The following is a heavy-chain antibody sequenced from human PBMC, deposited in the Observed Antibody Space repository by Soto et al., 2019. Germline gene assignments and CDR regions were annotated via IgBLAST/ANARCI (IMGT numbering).Heavy chain of an antibody. CDR3: ARYSSSWYGIDY. CDR1: GGSISSYY. D-gene: IGHD6-13*01. Sequence: SETLSLTCTVSGGSISSYYWSWIRQPPGKGLEWIGYIYYSGSTNYNPSLKSRVTISVDTSKNQFSLKLSSVTAADTAVYYCARYSSSWYGIDYWGQGTLVTVSS. J-gene: IGHJ4*02. CDR2: IYYSGST. V-gene: IGHV4-59*01.